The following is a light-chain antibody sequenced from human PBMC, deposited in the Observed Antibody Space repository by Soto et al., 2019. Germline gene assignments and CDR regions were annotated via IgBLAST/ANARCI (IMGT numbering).Light chain of an antibody. J-gene: IGKJ1*01. CDR1: QNIRSD. CDR2: GAA. CDR3: QQYINWT. Sequence: EIVMTQSPATLSVSPGERVTLSCRASQNIRSDLAWYQQKPGQAPRLLMYGAAIRATGIPARFSGSGSGTDFPLTISSLQSEDLAVYYCQQYINWTFGQGTKMEIK. V-gene: IGKV3-15*01.